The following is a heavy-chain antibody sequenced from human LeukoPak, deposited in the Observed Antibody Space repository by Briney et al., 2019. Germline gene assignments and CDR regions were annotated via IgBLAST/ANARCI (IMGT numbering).Heavy chain of an antibody. V-gene: IGHV4-59*01. CDR1: GGSINTYY. CDR3: ARGRTIPTLLDF. J-gene: IGHJ4*02. D-gene: IGHD5-24*01. Sequence: ASETLSLTCTVSGGSINTYYWNWIRQSPGKGLEWIGSIYSSGTTIYNPSLKTRLTISVDMSKNLISLTLNSLTAADTAVYYCARGRTIPTLLDFWGQGTLVTVSS. CDR2: IYSSGTT.